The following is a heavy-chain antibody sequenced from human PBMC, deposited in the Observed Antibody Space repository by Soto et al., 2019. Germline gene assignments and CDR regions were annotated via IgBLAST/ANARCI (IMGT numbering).Heavy chain of an antibody. CDR1: GFTFSSYG. CDR2: ISYDGSNK. D-gene: IGHD5-18*01. J-gene: IGHJ6*03. V-gene: IGHV3-30*18. CDR3: AKDLWGSYGHYYYYYYMDV. Sequence: GGSLRLSCAASGFTFSSYGMHWVRQAPGKGLEWVAVISYDGSNKYYADSVKGRFTISRDNSKNTLYLQMNSLRAEDTAVYYCAKDLWGSYGHYYYYYYMDVWGKGTTVTVSS.